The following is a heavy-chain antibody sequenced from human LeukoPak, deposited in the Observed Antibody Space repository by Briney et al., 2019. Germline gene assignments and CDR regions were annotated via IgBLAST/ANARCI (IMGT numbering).Heavy chain of an antibody. CDR3: ARDFVSLAGRGYDAFDI. J-gene: IGHJ3*02. CDR1: GGSVSSGAYY. V-gene: IGHV4-61*08. D-gene: IGHD3-16*02. Sequence: SQTLSLTCTVSGGSVSSGAYYWSWIRQHPGRGLEWIGYIYYSGSTNYNTSLKSRVTISVDTSKNQFSLKLSSVTAADTAVYYCARDFVSLAGRGYDAFDIWGQGTMVTVSS. CDR2: IYYSGST.